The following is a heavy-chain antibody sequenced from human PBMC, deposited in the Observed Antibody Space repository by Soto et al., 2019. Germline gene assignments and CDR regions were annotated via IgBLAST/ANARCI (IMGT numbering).Heavy chain of an antibody. Sequence: EVLLVESGGGLVQPGGSLRVSCAASGFTFSDHYMDWVLQAPGKGLEWVGRIRNKANSYTTEYAASVKGRFTISRDDSKNLLYLQMHSLKTEDTAMYYSATAGGPRSTFWGQGTLVTVSS. CDR1: GFTFSDHY. J-gene: IGHJ4*02. CDR3: ATAGGPRSTF. CDR2: IRNKANSYTT. V-gene: IGHV3-72*01. D-gene: IGHD2-15*01.